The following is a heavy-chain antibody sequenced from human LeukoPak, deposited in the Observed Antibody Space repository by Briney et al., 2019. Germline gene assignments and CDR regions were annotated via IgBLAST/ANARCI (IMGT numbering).Heavy chain of an antibody. D-gene: IGHD6-19*01. CDR3: ARESSSGWYNFDY. J-gene: IGHJ4*02. Sequence: ASVKVSCKASGYTFTSYDINWVRQAPGQGLEWMGWINPNSGGTNYAQKFQGRVTMTRDTSISTAYMELSRLRSDDTAVYYCARESSSGWYNFDYWGQGTLVTVSS. CDR1: GYTFTSYD. CDR2: INPNSGGT. V-gene: IGHV1-2*02.